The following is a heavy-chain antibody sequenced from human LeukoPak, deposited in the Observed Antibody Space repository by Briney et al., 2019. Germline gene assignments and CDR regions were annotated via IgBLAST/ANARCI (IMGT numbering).Heavy chain of an antibody. J-gene: IGHJ4*02. Sequence: PGGSLRLSCAASGFTFSSYEMNWVRQAPGKGLEWVSYISSSGSTIYYADSMKGRFTISRDNAKNSLYLQMNSLRAEDTAVYYCAREVPYYFDYWGQGTLVTVSS. V-gene: IGHV3-48*03. CDR2: ISSSGSTI. D-gene: IGHD1-1*01. CDR1: GFTFSSYE. CDR3: AREVPYYFDY.